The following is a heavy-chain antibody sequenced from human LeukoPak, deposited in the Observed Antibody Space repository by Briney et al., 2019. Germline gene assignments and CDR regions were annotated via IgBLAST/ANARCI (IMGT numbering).Heavy chain of an antibody. Sequence: SETLSLTCTVSGGSISSSSYYWGWIRQPPGKGLEWIGSIYYSGSTYYNPSLKSRVTISVDTSKNQFSLKLSSVTAADTAVYYCARLPGVRGSSWYFDLWGRGTLVTVSS. D-gene: IGHD6-13*01. J-gene: IGHJ2*01. CDR3: ARLPGVRGSSWYFDL. CDR1: GGSISSSSYY. CDR2: IYYSGST. V-gene: IGHV4-39*01.